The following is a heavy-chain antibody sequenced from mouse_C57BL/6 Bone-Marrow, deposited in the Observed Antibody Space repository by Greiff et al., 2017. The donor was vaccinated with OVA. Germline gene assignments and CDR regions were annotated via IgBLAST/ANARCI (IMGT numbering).Heavy chain of an antibody. J-gene: IGHJ1*03. CDR1: GFTFSDYY. Sequence: EVKLVESEGGLVQPGSSMKLSCTASGFTFSDYYMAWVRQVPEKGLEWVANINYDGSSTYYLGSLKSRFIISRDNAKNILYLQMSSLKSEDTATYYCARDDGYFDVWGTGTTVTVSS. CDR3: ARDDGYFDV. CDR2: INYDGSST. V-gene: IGHV5-16*01.